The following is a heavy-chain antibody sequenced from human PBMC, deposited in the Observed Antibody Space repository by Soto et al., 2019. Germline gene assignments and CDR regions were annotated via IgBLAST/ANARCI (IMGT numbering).Heavy chain of an antibody. J-gene: IGHJ6*02. D-gene: IGHD3-3*01. Sequence: GSLRLSCAASGFTFSSYWMSWVRQAPGKGLEWVANIKQDGSEKYYVDSVKGRFTISRDNAKNSLYLQMNSLRAEDTAVYYCARAGITIFGYYYYGMDVWGQGTTVTVS. CDR1: GFTFSSYW. V-gene: IGHV3-7*01. CDR2: IKQDGSEK. CDR3: ARAGITIFGYYYYGMDV.